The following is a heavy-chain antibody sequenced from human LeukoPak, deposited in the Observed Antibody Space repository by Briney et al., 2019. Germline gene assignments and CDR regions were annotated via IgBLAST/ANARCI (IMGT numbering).Heavy chain of an antibody. CDR1: GFTFSSYS. J-gene: IGHJ4*02. Sequence: SGGSLRLSCAASGFTFSSYSMNWVRQAPGKGLEWVSYISSSSSTIYYADSVKGRFTISRDNAKNSLYLQMNSLRAEDTAVYYCAKFANLFDYWGQGTLVTVSS. V-gene: IGHV3-48*01. CDR2: ISSSSSTI. CDR3: AKFANLFDY.